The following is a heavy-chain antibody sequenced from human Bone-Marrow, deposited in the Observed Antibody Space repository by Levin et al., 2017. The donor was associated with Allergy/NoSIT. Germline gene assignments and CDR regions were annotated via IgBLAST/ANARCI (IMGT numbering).Heavy chain of an antibody. V-gene: IGHV3-74*03. CDR3: AREYGDCTTAGCDRTFDS. Sequence: GGSLRLSCTASGFTFSDFWMHWVRQAPGKGLVWVSHINSDETNTSYADSVKGRFTISRDSAKHTLYLQMNSLRAEDTAVYYCAREYGDCTTAGCDRTFDSWGQGTLVTVSP. CDR2: INSDETNT. CDR1: GFTFSDFW. J-gene: IGHJ4*02. D-gene: IGHD2-8*01.